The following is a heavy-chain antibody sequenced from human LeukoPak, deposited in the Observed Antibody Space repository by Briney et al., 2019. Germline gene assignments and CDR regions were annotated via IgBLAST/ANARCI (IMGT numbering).Heavy chain of an antibody. D-gene: IGHD6-6*01. CDR3: AKPDGIAATEV. CDR1: GFTFSTCV. CDR2: ISGSGGST. J-gene: IGHJ4*02. V-gene: IGHV3-23*01. Sequence: GGSLRLSCAASGFTFSTCVMSWVRQAPGKALEWVSSISGSGGSTYYADSVKGRFTISRDNSKNTLSLQMNSLRAEDTAIYYCAKPDGIAATEVWGQGTLVTVSS.